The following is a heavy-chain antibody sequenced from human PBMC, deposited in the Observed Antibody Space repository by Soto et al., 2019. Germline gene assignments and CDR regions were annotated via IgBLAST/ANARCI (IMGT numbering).Heavy chain of an antibody. V-gene: IGHV3-7*01. D-gene: IGHD5-18*01. CDR3: AREYSPF. Sequence: EVQLVESGGGLVQPGGSLRLSCAASGFSFSSYWMSWVRQAPGKGLEWVASIKHDASEIYYVDSVKGRFSISRDNAKTSLYLQMNSLRAEDTAVYYCAREYSPFWGQGTMVTVSS. J-gene: IGHJ3*01. CDR1: GFSFSSYW. CDR2: IKHDASEI.